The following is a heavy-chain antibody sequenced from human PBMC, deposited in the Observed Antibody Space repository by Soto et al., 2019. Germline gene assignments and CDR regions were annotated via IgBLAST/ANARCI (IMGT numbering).Heavy chain of an antibody. CDR2: ISAYNGNT. CDR1: GYTFTSYA. V-gene: IGHV1-18*03. Sequence: QVQLVQSGAEVKKPGASVKVSCKASGYTFTSYAISWVRQAPGQGLEWMGWISAYNGNTNYAQKLQGRVTMTTDSSTGTAYMELRSLRSYDMAVYYCARDAPPADYWGHGTLVTVSS. CDR3: ARDAPPADY. J-gene: IGHJ4*01.